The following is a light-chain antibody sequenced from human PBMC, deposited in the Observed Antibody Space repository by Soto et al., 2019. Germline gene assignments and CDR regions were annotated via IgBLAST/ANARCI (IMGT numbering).Light chain of an antibody. CDR3: QQSYSTPLT. Sequence: DIQMTQSPSSLSASVGDRVTITCRASQSISGYLNWYQKKSGQAPRLLMYAASSLQSGVPSRFSGSGSGTDFTLTISSLQPEDSATYYCQQSYSTPLTFGGGTKVEIK. J-gene: IGKJ4*01. V-gene: IGKV1-39*01. CDR2: AAS. CDR1: QSISGY.